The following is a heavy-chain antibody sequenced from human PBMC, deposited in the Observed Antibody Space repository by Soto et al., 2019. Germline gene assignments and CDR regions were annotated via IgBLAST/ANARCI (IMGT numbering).Heavy chain of an antibody. CDR1: GGPISSYY. Sequence: SETLSLTCSVSGGPISSYYWNWIRQPPGKGLEWIGYVFYTGSTDYNPSLKSRVTMSIDTSRNQFSLKLTSVTAADTAVYYCARAFGSTMPSLVWGQGTLVTVSS. J-gene: IGHJ4*02. CDR2: VFYTGST. V-gene: IGHV4-59*01. CDR3: ARAFGSTMPSLV. D-gene: IGHD2-2*01.